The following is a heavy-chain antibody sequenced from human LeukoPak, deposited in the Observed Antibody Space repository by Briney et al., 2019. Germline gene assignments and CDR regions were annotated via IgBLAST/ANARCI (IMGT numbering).Heavy chain of an antibody. V-gene: IGHV4-59*01. D-gene: IGHD5-18*01. Sequence: SETLSLTCTVSGGSLSRYYWSWLPQPPGKGLEGSGYIYYSGSTNYNPSLKSPVTISVDTSKEQISLKLSSVTAADTAVYYCARGGGPIFGYRYRNSACGGQGTLVTVP. CDR2: IYYSGST. CDR3: ARGGGPIFGYRYRNSAC. CDR1: GGSLSRYY. J-gene: IGHJ4*02.